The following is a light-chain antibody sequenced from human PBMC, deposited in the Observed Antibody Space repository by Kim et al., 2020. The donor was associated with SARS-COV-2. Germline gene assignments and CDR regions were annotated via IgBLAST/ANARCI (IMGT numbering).Light chain of an antibody. CDR3: LQHKNFPPT. Sequence: SASVGDRVTNTWRASEDITNYLGWFQQKPEKVPKRLMYAASSAQSGVTSRFSGSGSGTEFTLTISSLQPEDFATYYCLQHKNFPPTFGQGTKREI. V-gene: IGKV1-17*03. J-gene: IGKJ2*01. CDR2: AAS. CDR1: EDITNY.